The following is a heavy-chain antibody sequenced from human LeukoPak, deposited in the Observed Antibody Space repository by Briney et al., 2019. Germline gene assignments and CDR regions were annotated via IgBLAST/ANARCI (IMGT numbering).Heavy chain of an antibody. D-gene: IGHD1-26*01. CDR3: ARASSGRYIAFIDY. Sequence: PGGSLRLSCAASGFTFSSYAMHWVRQAPGKGLEWVAVISYDGSNKYYADSVKGRFTISRDNSKNTLYLHMNSLRVEDTAVYYCARASSGRYIAFIDYWGQGSLVTVSS. V-gene: IGHV3-30*04. CDR2: ISYDGSNK. CDR1: GFTFSSYA. J-gene: IGHJ4*02.